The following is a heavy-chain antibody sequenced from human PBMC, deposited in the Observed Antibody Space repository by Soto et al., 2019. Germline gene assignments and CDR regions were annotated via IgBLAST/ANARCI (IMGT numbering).Heavy chain of an antibody. V-gene: IGHV3-23*01. Sequence: EVQLLQSGGGLVQPGGSLRLSCAASGFTFSSYAMSWVRQAPGKGLECVSIISGSGDFIYYADSVNGRFTISRDNSNNPLYVHMKSLTGEVTAVYYCAKDYGGNPCDYWGQGTLVTVAS. D-gene: IGHD4-17*01. CDR2: ISGSGDFI. J-gene: IGHJ4*02. CDR3: AKDYGGNPCDY. CDR1: GFTFSSYA.